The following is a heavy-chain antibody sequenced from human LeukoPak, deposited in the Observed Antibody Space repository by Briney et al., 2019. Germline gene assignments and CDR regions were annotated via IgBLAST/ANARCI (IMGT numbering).Heavy chain of an antibody. V-gene: IGHV3-21*01. CDR3: ARAREPQYYYDSGGYADGFDI. D-gene: IGHD3-22*01. Sequence: GGSLRLSCAASGFTFSAYTMNSVRRAPGKGLEWVSSISSSSSYIYYADSVKGRFTISRDNAKNSLYLQMHSLRADDTAVYNCARAREPQYYYDSGGYADGFDIWGQGTMVTVSS. J-gene: IGHJ3*02. CDR1: GFTFSAYT. CDR2: ISSSSSYI.